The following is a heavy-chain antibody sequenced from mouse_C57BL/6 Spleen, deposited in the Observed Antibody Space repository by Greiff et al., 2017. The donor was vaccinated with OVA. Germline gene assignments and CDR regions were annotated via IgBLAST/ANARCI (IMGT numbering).Heavy chain of an antibody. CDR2: IRLKSDNYAT. J-gene: IGHJ3*01. Sequence: EVKLEESGGGLVQPGGSMKLSCVASGFTFSNYWMNWVRQSPEKGLEWVAQIRLKSDNYATHYAESVKGRFTTSRDDSKSSVYLQMNNLRAEDTVIYYCTGHDYYGSWTAWFAYWGQGTLVTVSA. D-gene: IGHD1-1*01. CDR1: GFTFSNYW. CDR3: TGHDYYGSWTAWFAY. V-gene: IGHV6-3*01.